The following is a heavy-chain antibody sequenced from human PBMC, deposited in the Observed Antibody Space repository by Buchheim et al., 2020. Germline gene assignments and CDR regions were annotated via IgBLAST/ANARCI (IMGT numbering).Heavy chain of an antibody. CDR3: ARNGHYSSDY. J-gene: IGHJ4*02. V-gene: IGHV4-4*02. D-gene: IGHD1-26*01. CDR2: IHRSGNS. Sequence: QVQLQESGPGLEKPSGTLSLTCSVSGYSISSGYWWSWVRQPPGKGLEWIGEIHRSGNSNYNPSLKSRVTISVDNSQNQFSLRLSSVTAADTAVYYCARNGHYSSDYWGQGTL. CDR1: GYSISSGYW.